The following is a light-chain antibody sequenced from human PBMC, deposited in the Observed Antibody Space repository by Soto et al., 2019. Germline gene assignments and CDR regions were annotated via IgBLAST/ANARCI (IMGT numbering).Light chain of an antibody. V-gene: IGKV1-5*03. J-gene: IGKJ1*01. Sequence: DIQMTQSPSTLSASVGDRVTITCRASQSISSWLAWYQQKPGKAPTLLIYKASSLESGVPSRFSGSGSGTEFTLTISSLQPDDFATYYCQQYSNYPWTFGQGTKVEIK. CDR3: QQYSNYPWT. CDR1: QSISSW. CDR2: KAS.